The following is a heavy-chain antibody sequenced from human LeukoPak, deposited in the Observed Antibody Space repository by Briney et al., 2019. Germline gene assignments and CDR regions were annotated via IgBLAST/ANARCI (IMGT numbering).Heavy chain of an antibody. Sequence: SETLSLTCTVSGGSISSSSYYWGWIRQPPGKGLEWIGSIYYSGSTYYNPSLKSRVTISVDTSKNQFSLKLSSVTAADTAVYYCARHQAGARGGPRFDYWGQGTLVTVSS. J-gene: IGHJ4*02. V-gene: IGHV4-39*01. CDR1: GGSISSSSYY. CDR2: IYYSGST. D-gene: IGHD1-26*01. CDR3: ARHQAGARGGPRFDY.